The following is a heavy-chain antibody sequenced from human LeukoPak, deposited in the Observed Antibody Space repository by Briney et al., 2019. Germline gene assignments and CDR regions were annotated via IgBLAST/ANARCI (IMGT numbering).Heavy chain of an antibody. Sequence: GGSLRLSCAASGFTFSDHYMDWVRQAPGKGLEWVSAISGSGGSTYYADSVKGRFTISRDNSKNTLYLQMNSLRAEDTAVYYCAKDGHWGSGTYYFDYWGQGTLVTVSS. CDR2: ISGSGGST. D-gene: IGHD3-10*01. CDR1: GFTFSDHY. V-gene: IGHV3-23*01. J-gene: IGHJ4*02. CDR3: AKDGHWGSGTYYFDY.